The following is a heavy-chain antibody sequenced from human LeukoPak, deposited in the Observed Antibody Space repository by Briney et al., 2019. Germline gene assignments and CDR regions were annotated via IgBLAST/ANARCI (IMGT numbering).Heavy chain of an antibody. CDR1: GFTFSSYA. CDR2: ISGSGGST. CDR3: AKDHSSQLWFRRRYYFDY. J-gene: IGHJ4*02. Sequence: PGGSLRLSCAASGFTFSSYAMSWVRQAPGKGLEWVSAISGSGGSTYYADSVKGRFTISRDNSKNTLYLQMNSLRAEDTAVYYCAKDHSSQLWFRRRYYFDYWGQGTLVTVSS. V-gene: IGHV3-23*01. D-gene: IGHD5-18*01.